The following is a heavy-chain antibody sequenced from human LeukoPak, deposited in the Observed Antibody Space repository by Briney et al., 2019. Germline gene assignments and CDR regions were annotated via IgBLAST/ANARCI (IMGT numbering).Heavy chain of an antibody. CDR1: GFTFSSYG. Sequence: PGGSLRLSCAASGFTFSSYGMHWVRQAPGKGLEWVAVISYDGSNKYYADSVKGRLTISRDHYKNTLYLQMNSLRAEDTAVYYCAKPRSTYYYDSSGYFDYWGQGTLVTVSS. CDR2: ISYDGSNK. D-gene: IGHD3-22*01. J-gene: IGHJ4*02. V-gene: IGHV3-30*18. CDR3: AKPRSTYYYDSSGYFDY.